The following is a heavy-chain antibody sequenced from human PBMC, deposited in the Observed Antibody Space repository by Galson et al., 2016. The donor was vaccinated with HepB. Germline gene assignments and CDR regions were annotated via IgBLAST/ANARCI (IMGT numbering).Heavy chain of an antibody. Sequence: SLRLSCAASGFTFSRYWMTWVRQAPGKGLEWVAKINQDGSEKYYVDSGKGRYTISGDNAKNSLYLQINSLSVENTTLYYGEAYCGDGSCHVNDYGGPVPLVTFSS. CDR3: EAYCGDGSCHVNDY. CDR1: GFTFSRYW. D-gene: IGHD2-21*01. CDR2: INQDGSEK. V-gene: IGHV3-7*01. J-gene: IGHJ4*02.